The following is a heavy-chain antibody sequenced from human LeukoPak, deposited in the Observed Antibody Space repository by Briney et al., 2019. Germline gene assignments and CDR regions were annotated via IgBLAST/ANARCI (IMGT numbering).Heavy chain of an antibody. V-gene: IGHV4-59*01. CDR1: GGSINNYY. J-gene: IGHJ6*03. Sequence: SETLSLTCTVSGGSINNYYWTWIRQPPGKGLEWLGYISYSGSTSYIPSLKSRVTISVDTSKNQFSLKVSSVTAADTAVYYCARTPKTVKNYYYMDVWGKGTTVTISS. D-gene: IGHD4-17*01. CDR3: ARTPKTVKNYYYMDV. CDR2: ISYSGST.